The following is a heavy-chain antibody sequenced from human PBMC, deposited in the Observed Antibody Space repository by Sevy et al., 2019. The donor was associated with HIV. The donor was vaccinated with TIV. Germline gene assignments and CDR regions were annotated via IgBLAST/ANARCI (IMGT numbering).Heavy chain of an antibody. D-gene: IGHD6-13*01. Sequence: SETLSLTCAVSGGSTSSSNWWSWVRQPPGKGLEWIGEIYHSGSTNYNPSLKSRVTISVDKSKNQFSLKLSSVTAADTAVYYCARAGSAKRGFDYWGQGTLVTVSS. V-gene: IGHV4-4*02. CDR3: ARAGSAKRGFDY. CDR2: IYHSGST. CDR1: GGSTSSSNW. J-gene: IGHJ4*02.